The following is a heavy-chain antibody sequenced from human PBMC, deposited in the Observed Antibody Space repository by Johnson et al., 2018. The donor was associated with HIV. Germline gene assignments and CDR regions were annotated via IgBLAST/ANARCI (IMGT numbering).Heavy chain of an antibody. J-gene: IGHJ3*02. Sequence: QVQLVESGGGLVQPGGSLRLSCTASGFTVSSNYMSWVRQAPGKGLEWVAIMSYNASNKYYADSVKGRFTISSDNSKKTLHLQMNSLRAEDTALYYCAKGGIATRFFDIWGQGTMVTVSS. CDR1: GFTVSSNY. V-gene: IGHV3-30*18. CDR2: MSYNASNK. D-gene: IGHD6-6*01. CDR3: AKGGIATRFFDI.